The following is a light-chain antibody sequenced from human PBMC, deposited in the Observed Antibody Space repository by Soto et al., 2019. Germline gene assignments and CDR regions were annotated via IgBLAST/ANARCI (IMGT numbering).Light chain of an antibody. CDR1: QGISSW. CDR3: QQANSFPRT. J-gene: IGKJ1*01. Sequence: DIQMTQSPSSVSGSVGDRVTITCRARQGISSWLACYQQKPGKAPKLRIYASSSLQSGVPSRYSGSGSGTDFAVSISGLQAKDFATYYCQQANSFPRTFGQGIKVEIK. CDR2: ASS. V-gene: IGKV1-12*01.